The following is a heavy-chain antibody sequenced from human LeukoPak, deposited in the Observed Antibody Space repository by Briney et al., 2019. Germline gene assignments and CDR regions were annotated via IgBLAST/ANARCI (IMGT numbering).Heavy chain of an antibody. Sequence: SETLSLTCTVSGGSISSYYWSWIRQPPGKGLEWIGYIYYSGSTNYNPSLKSRVTISVDTSKNQFSLKLSSVTAADTAVYYCAGIPYCGGDCYAVRDAFDIWGQGTMVTVSS. CDR2: IYYSGST. J-gene: IGHJ3*02. V-gene: IGHV4-59*01. D-gene: IGHD2-21*02. CDR3: AGIPYCGGDCYAVRDAFDI. CDR1: GGSISSYY.